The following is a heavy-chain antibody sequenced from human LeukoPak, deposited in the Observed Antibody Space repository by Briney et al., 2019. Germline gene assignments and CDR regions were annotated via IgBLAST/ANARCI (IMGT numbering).Heavy chain of an antibody. CDR2: IYYSGST. CDR1: GGSTSSYY. J-gene: IGHJ4*02. Sequence: SETLSLTCTVSGGSTSSYYWSWIRQPPGKGLEWIGYIYYSGSTNYNPSLKSRVTISVDTSKNQFSLKLSSVTAADTAVYYCARSLLDSSGYYYPEEYFDYWGQGTLVTVSS. D-gene: IGHD3-22*01. V-gene: IGHV4-59*01. CDR3: ARSLLDSSGYYYPEEYFDY.